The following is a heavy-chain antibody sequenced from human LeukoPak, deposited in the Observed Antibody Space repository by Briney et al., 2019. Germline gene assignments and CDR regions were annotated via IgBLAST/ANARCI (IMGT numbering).Heavy chain of an antibody. D-gene: IGHD5-24*01. J-gene: IGHJ4*02. CDR2: IKTRSEGGTT. Sequence: GGSLRLSCVGSGFTFSNTWMNWVRRAPGKGLEWVGRIKTRSEGGTTHYAAHVKGRFTISRDDSKKTIFLQMNSLKIEDTAIYFCAADLDAYNTLDSWGQGALVTVSS. CDR1: GFTFSNTW. V-gene: IGHV3-15*01. CDR3: AADLDAYNTLDS.